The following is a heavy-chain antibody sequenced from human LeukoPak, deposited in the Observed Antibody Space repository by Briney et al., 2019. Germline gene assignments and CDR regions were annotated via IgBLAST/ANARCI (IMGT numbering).Heavy chain of an antibody. D-gene: IGHD3-22*01. Sequence: NTSETLSLTCAVYGGSFSGYYWSWIRQPPGKGLEWIGEINHSGSTNYNPSLKSRVTISVDTSKNQFSLKLSSVTAADTAVYYCARGPYYYDSSGYLRYWGQGTLVTVSS. CDR1: GGSFSGYY. V-gene: IGHV4-34*01. J-gene: IGHJ4*02. CDR2: INHSGST. CDR3: ARGPYYYDSSGYLRY.